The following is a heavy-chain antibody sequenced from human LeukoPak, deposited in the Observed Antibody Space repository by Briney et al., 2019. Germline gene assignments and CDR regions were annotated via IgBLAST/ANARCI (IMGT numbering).Heavy chain of an antibody. CDR1: GGSISSSAYS. J-gene: IGHJ3*02. CDR2: IYHSGST. Sequence: PSETLSLTCAVSGGSISSSAYSWSWIRQPPGKGLEWIGSIYHSGSTNYNPSLKSRVTISVDRSGTQFSLRLTSVTAADTAVYYCARRGNYDPGAFDIWGQGTMVTVSS. D-gene: IGHD3-16*01. V-gene: IGHV4-30-2*01. CDR3: ARRGNYDPGAFDI.